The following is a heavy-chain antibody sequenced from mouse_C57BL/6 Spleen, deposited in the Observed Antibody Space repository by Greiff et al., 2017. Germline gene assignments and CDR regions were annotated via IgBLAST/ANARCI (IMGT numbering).Heavy chain of an antibody. D-gene: IGHD4-1*01. CDR1: GYTFTSYW. J-gene: IGHJ3*01. Sequence: QVKLQQPGAELVKPGASVKLSCKASGYTFTSYWMHWVKQRPGQGLEWIGINHPNSGSTNYNEKFKSQATLTVDKSSSTAYMQLSSLTSEDSAVSNCACSCGTPCAYWGQGTLVTVSA. CDR3: ACSCGTPCAY. CDR2: NHPNSGST. V-gene: IGHV1-64*01.